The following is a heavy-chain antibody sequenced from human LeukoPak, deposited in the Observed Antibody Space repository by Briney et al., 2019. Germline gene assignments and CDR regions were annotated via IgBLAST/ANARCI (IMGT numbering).Heavy chain of an antibody. D-gene: IGHD1-14*01. J-gene: IGHJ3*02. CDR3: ARSEPRGRSFDI. V-gene: IGHV5-51*01. CDR2: IYPGDSDT. Sequence: GESLKISCKGSGYTFTTYWIGWVRQMPGKGLEWMGAIYPGDSDTRYSPSFQGQVTISADKSISTAYLQWTSLKASDTAMYYCARSEPRGRSFDIWGQGTMVTVSS. CDR1: GYTFTTYW.